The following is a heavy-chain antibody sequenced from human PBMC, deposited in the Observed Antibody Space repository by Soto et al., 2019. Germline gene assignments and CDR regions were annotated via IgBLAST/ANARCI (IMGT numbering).Heavy chain of an antibody. CDR3: AKDAGRGYSSGWHYYYGMDV. CDR1: GFTFDDYT. D-gene: IGHD6-19*01. V-gene: IGHV3-43*01. CDR2: ISWDGGST. Sequence: GGSLRLSCAASGFTFDDYTMHWVRQAPGKGLEWVSLISWDGGSTYYADSVKGRFTISRDNSKNSLYLQMYSLRTEDTALYYCAKDAGRGYSSGWHYYYGMDVWGQGTTVTVSS. J-gene: IGHJ6*02.